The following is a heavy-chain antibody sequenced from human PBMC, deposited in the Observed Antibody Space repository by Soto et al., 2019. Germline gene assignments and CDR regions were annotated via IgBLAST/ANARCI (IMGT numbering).Heavy chain of an antibody. J-gene: IGHJ6*02. Sequence: SETLSPTCTVSGGSISSYYWKWVRQPPRKGLEWIGYIFYTGSTNYNTSLKSRVSMSIDTSKKQFSLKLSSLTAADTAVYYCARDFGSYAGSTTNDYFGMNVWGPGTTGTVSS. D-gene: IGHD1-26*01. CDR2: IFYTGST. CDR1: GGSISSYY. V-gene: IGHV4-59*01. CDR3: ARDFGSYAGSTTNDYFGMNV.